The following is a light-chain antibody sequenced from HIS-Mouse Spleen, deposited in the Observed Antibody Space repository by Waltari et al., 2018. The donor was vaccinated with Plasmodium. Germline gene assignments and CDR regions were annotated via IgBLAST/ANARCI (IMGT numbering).Light chain of an antibody. J-gene: IGKJ3*01. Sequence: EIVMTQSPATLSVSPGERATLSCRASQSVSSNLAGYQQKPGQAPRLLIYGASTRATGIPAMFSGSVSGTEFTLTISSLQSEDFAVYYCQQYNNWSFTFGPGTKVDIK. V-gene: IGKV3-15*01. CDR2: GAS. CDR1: QSVSSN. CDR3: QQYNNWSFT.